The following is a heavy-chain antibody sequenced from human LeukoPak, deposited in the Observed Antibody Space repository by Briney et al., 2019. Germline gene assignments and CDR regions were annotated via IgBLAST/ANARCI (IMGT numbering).Heavy chain of an antibody. J-gene: IGHJ3*02. CDR3: ARGRYCSADICSGGDAFDI. D-gene: IGHD2-15*01. CDR2: IYTRGST. Sequence: PSETLSLTCTVSGGSITHYYWSWIRQPAGKGLEWIGRIYTRGSTNYNSSLKSRVTMSVDTSKNQFSLKLSSVTAADTAVYYCARGRYCSADICSGGDAFDIWGQGTMVSVSS. V-gene: IGHV4-4*07. CDR1: GGSITHYY.